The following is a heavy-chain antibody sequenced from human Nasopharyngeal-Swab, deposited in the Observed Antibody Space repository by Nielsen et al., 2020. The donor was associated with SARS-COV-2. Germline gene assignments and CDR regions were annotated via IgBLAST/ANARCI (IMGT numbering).Heavy chain of an antibody. V-gene: IGHV3-23*01. CDR3: AKSKGMADAFDI. J-gene: IGHJ3*02. Sequence: GESLKISCAASGFTFSSYAMSWVRQAPGKGLEWVSAISGSGGSTYYADSVKGRFTISRDNSKNTLYLQMNSLRAGDTAVYYCAKSKGMADAFDIWGQGTMVTVSS. CDR2: ISGSGGST. D-gene: IGHD5-24*01. CDR1: GFTFSSYA.